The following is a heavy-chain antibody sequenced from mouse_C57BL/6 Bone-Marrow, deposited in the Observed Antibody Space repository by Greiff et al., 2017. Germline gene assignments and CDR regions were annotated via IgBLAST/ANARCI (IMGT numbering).Heavy chain of an antibody. CDR2: INPSSGYT. CDR3: ASKLGLDY. D-gene: IGHD4-1*01. CDR1: GYTFTSYT. V-gene: IGHV1-4*01. Sequence: QVHVKQSGAELARPGASVKMSCKASGYTFTSYTMHWVKQRPGQGLEWIGYINPSSGYTKYNQKFKDKATLTADKSSSTAYMQLSSLTSEDSAVYYCASKLGLDYWGQGTTLTVSS. J-gene: IGHJ2*01.